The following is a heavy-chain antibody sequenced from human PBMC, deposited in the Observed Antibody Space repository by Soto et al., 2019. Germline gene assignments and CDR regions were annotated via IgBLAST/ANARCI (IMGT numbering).Heavy chain of an antibody. J-gene: IGHJ6*02. V-gene: IGHV3-7*05. D-gene: IGHD3-22*01. CDR3: ARETYYYDSSGYYYYYYGMDV. Sequence: PGGSLRLSCAASGFTFSSYWMSWVRQAPGKGLEWVANIKQDGSEKYYVDSVKGRFTISRDNAKNSLYLQMNSLRAEDTAVYYCARETYYYDSSGYYYYYYGMDVWGQGTTVTVSS. CDR1: GFTFSSYW. CDR2: IKQDGSEK.